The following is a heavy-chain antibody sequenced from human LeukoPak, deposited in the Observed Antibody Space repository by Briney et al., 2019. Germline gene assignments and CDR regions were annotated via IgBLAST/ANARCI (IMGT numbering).Heavy chain of an antibody. Sequence: PGGSLRLSCAASGFTFSSYAMHWVRQAPGKGLEWVAVISYDGSNKYYADSVKGRFTISRDNSKNTLYLQMNSLRAEDTAVYYCARELYWGQGTLVTVSS. CDR3: ARELY. CDR2: ISYDGSNK. V-gene: IGHV3-30*04. J-gene: IGHJ4*02. CDR1: GFTFSSYA.